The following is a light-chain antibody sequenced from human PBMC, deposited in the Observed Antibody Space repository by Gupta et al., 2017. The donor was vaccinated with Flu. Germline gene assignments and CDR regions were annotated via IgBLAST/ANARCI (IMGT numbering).Light chain of an antibody. V-gene: IGKV3-20*01. Sequence: EAVLTQSPGTLSLSPGDRATLSCRSSQNVDSNYLAWYQPKPGQAPRILIYSTSTRATATPDRFSGSGTGTAFTLTTSRLEPEHLAVYYCQQYHSSPWTFGQGTKVEIK. CDR2: STS. CDR3: QQYHSSPWT. J-gene: IGKJ1*01. CDR1: QNVDSNY.